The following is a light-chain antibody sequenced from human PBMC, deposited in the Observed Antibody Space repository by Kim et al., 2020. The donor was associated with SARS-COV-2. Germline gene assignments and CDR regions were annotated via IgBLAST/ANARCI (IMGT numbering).Light chain of an antibody. V-gene: IGLV3-19*01. Sequence: SSVLTQDPAVSVALGQTVRITCQGDSLRSYYASWYQQKPGQAPVLVIYGKNNRPSGIPDRFSGSSSGNTASLTITGAQAEDEADYYCNSRDSSGKKVFGG. J-gene: IGLJ3*02. CDR2: GKN. CDR3: NSRDSSGKKV. CDR1: SLRSYY.